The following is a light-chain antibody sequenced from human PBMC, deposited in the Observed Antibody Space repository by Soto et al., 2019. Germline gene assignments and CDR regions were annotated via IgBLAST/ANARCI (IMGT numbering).Light chain of an antibody. J-gene: IGLJ3*02. Sequence: QPVLTQPPSASGTPGQRVTISCSGSSSNIGSNYVYWYQQLPGTAPKLLIYRNNQLPSGVPDRFSGSKSGTSASLAISGLRSEDEADYYCAAWDDSLSVWVFGGGTKLTVL. CDR1: SSNIGSNY. CDR3: AAWDDSLSVWV. V-gene: IGLV1-47*01. CDR2: RNN.